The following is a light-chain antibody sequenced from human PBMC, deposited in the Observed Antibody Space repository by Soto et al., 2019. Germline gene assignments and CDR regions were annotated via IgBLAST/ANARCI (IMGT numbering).Light chain of an antibody. V-gene: IGKV3-20*01. CDR2: AVS. CDR3: QQYGTSRWT. Sequence: EIVLTQSPGTLSLSPGERATLSCRTSESDSDRPLAWYQQKPGQAPRLLIFAVSSRASGIADRFSGSGSGTDFTLTISRLEPEDFAVYYCQQYGTSRWTFGRGTKVDI. CDR1: ESDSDRP. J-gene: IGKJ1*01.